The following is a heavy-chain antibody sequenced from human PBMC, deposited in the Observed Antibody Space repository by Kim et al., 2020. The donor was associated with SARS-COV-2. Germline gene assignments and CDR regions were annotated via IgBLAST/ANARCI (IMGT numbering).Heavy chain of an antibody. J-gene: IGHJ4*02. CDR3: ATAGPSSSAGFDH. V-gene: IGHV1-24*01. Sequence: ASVKVSCKVSGYTLTELSMHWVRQAPGKGLEWMGGFNPEVSETIYAQKFQGRVTMTEDTSTDTAYMELSSLRSADTAVYYCATAGPSSSAGFDHWGQGTLVTVSS. CDR2: FNPEVSET. D-gene: IGHD6-6*01. CDR1: GYTLTELS.